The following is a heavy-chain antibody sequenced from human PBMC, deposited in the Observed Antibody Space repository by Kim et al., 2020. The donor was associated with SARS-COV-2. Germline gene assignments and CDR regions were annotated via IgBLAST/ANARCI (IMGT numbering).Heavy chain of an antibody. CDR2: ISSSSSYI. Sequence: GGSLRLSCAASGFTFSSHSMNWVRQAPGKGLEWVSSISSSSSYIYYADSVKGRFTISRDNAKNTLYLQMNSLRAEDTAVYYCASWGPIVATKHYWGQGTLVTVSS. CDR1: GFTFSSHS. V-gene: IGHV3-21*01. D-gene: IGHD5-12*01. J-gene: IGHJ4*02. CDR3: ASWGPIVATKHY.